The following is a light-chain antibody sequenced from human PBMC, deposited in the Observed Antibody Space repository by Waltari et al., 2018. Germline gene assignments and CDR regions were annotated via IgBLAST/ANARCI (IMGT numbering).Light chain of an antibody. CDR1: CLHLCLYYY. CDR2: DVT. V-gene: IGLV2-14*03. CDR3: SSYTTSSTVYV. J-gene: IGLJ1*01. Sequence: QSALTQPASVSGSPVPSINFSCIGNCLHLCLYYYVSFYQQHPGKAPKLMIYDVTKRPSGIANRFSGSKSGNTASLTISGLQAEDEADYYCSSYTTSSTVYVFGTGTKVTVL.